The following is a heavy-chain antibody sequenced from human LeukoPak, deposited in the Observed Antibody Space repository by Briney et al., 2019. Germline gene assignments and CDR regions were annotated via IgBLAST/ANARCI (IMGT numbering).Heavy chain of an antibody. V-gene: IGHV1-18*01. D-gene: IGHD3-22*01. CDR3: AMTNYYDSSGYYYGRWFDP. Sequence: GASVKVSCKASGYTFTSYGISWVRQTPGQGLAWMGWSSAYNGNTNYAQKLQGRVTMTTDTSTSTAYMELRSLRSDDTAVYYCAMTNYYDSSGYYYGRWFDPWGQGTLVTVSS. CDR1: GYTFTSYG. J-gene: IGHJ5*02. CDR2: SSAYNGNT.